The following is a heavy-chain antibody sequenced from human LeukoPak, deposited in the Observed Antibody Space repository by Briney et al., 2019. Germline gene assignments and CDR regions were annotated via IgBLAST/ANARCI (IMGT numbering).Heavy chain of an antibody. J-gene: IGHJ6*04. CDR2: IYHSGST. CDR1: GGSISSGGYS. CDR3: ASSSTGYCSSTSCYHYYYGMDV. V-gene: IGHV4-30-2*01. D-gene: IGHD2-2*01. Sequence: PSQTLSLTCAVSGGSISSGGYSWSWLRQPPGKGLEWIGYIYHSGSTYYNPSLKSRVTISVDRSKNQFSLKLSSVTAADTAVYYCASSSTGYCSSTSCYHYYYGMDVWGKGTTVTVSS.